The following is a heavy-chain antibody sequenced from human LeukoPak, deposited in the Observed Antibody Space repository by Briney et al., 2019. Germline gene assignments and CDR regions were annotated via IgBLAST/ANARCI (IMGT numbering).Heavy chain of an antibody. CDR1: GFTFSSYG. V-gene: IGHV3-30*18. J-gene: IGHJ4*02. CDR3: AKLPNLAAGDY. CDR2: ISYDGSNK. D-gene: IGHD6-13*01. Sequence: GRSLRLSCAASGFTFSSYGMHWVRQAPGKGLEWVAVISYDGSNKYYADSVKGRFIISRDNSRNTLYLQMNSLRAEDTAVYYCAKLPNLAAGDYWGQGTLVTVSS.